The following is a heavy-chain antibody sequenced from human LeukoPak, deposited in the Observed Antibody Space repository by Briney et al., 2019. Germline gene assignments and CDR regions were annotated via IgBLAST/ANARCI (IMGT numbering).Heavy chain of an antibody. D-gene: IGHD4-17*01. CDR3: AIIPDDYGDQPGLRRRADAFDI. V-gene: IGHV3-74*01. CDR2: INSDGSST. J-gene: IGHJ3*02. CDR1: GFTFSSYW. Sequence: GGSLRLSCAASGFTFSSYWMHWVRQAPGKGLVWVSRINSDGSSTSYADSVKGRFTISRDNAKNSLYLQMNSLRAEDTAVYYCAIIPDDYGDQPGLRRRADAFDIWGQGTMVTVSS.